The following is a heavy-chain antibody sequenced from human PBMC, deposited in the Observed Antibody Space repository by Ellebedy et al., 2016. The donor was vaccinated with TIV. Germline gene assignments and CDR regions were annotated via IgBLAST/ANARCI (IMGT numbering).Heavy chain of an antibody. CDR1: GFTFSSYA. CDR3: AKGRGGGSDSSSPRYYFDY. J-gene: IGHJ4*02. D-gene: IGHD3-22*01. CDR2: TSNTGSRT. V-gene: IGHV3-23*01. Sequence: PGGSLRLSCAASGFTFSSYAMSWVRQAPGKGLEWVATTSNTGSRTYYADSVGGRFISPRDNSKKTLYLQMNSLRAEDTAVYYCAKGRGGGSDSSSPRYYFDYWGLGTLVTVSS.